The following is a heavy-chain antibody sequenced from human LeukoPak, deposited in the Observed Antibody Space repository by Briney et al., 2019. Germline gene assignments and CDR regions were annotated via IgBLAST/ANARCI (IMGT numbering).Heavy chain of an antibody. V-gene: IGHV4-30-4*08. CDR3: ARGVLGSWYVRDWFDP. D-gene: IGHD6-13*01. CDR2: IYYSGST. CDR1: GGSISSGDYY. Sequence: PSQTLSLTCTVSGGSISSGDYYWSWIRQPPWKGLEWIGYIYYSGSTYYNPSLKSRVTISVDTSKNQFSPKLSSVTAADTAVYYCARGVLGSWYVRDWFDPWGQGTLVTVSS. J-gene: IGHJ5*02.